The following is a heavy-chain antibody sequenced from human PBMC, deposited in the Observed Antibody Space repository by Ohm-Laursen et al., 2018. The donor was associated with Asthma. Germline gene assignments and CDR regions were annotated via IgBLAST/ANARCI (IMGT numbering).Heavy chain of an antibody. Sequence: GSLRLSCTASGFTFRNYAMTWVRQAPGKGLEWVSTISLGGGGTYFADSVRGRFTISRDNSNNMLYLHMNSLRADDSAVYYCARGSLEGLQWGQGTLVTVSS. D-gene: IGHD5-24*01. CDR2: ISLGGGGT. V-gene: IGHV3-23*01. J-gene: IGHJ4*02. CDR1: GFTFRNYA. CDR3: ARGSLEGLQ.